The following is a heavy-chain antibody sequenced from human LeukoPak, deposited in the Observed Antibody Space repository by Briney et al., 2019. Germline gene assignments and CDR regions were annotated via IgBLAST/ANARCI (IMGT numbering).Heavy chain of an antibody. J-gene: IGHJ3*02. CDR1: GGSISSYY. Sequence: SETLSLTCTVSGGSISSYYWSWIRQPAGKGLEWIGRIYTSGSTNYNPSLKSRVTMSVDTSKNQFSLKLSSVTAADTAVYYCAGDFWSGYYSAFDIWGQGTMVTVSS. CDR2: IYTSGST. V-gene: IGHV4-4*07. D-gene: IGHD3-3*01. CDR3: AGDFWSGYYSAFDI.